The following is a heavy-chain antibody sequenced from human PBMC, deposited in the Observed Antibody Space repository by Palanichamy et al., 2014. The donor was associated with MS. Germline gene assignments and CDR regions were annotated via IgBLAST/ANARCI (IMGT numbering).Heavy chain of an antibody. CDR3: AKYRRRQQLVLIGMDV. V-gene: IGHV3-23*04. J-gene: IGHJ6*02. CDR1: GFTFSSYA. D-gene: IGHD6-13*01. CDR2: ISGSGGST. Sequence: EVQLVESGEGLVQPGGSLRLSCAASGFTFSSYAMSWVRQAPGKGLEWVSAISGSGGSTYYADSVKGRFTISRDNSKNTLYLQMNSLRAEDTAVYYCAKYRRRQQLVLIGMDVWGQGTTVTVSS.